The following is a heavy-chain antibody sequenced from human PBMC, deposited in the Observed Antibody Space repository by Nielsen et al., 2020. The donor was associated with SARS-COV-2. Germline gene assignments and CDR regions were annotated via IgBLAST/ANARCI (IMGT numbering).Heavy chain of an antibody. CDR2: IYPGDSDT. Sequence: GESLNISCEASGYRFTSYWLAWVRQTPGKGLEWVGIIYPGDSDTRYSPSFQDQVTISADKSVSTAYLQWASLTASDTSIYYCARHGYCSYNTCSIDVWGKGTTVTVS. V-gene: IGHV5-51*01. CDR3: ARHGYCSYNTCSIDV. CDR1: GYRFTSYW. D-gene: IGHD2-2*03. J-gene: IGHJ6*03.